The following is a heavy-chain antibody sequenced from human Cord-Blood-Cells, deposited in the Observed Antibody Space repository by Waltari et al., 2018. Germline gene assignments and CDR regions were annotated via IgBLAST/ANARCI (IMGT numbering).Heavy chain of an antibody. J-gene: IGHJ3*02. Sequence: QVQLVQSGAEVKKPGASVKVSCKASGYTFTGYYMHWVRPAPGQGLEWMGWINPNSGGTNYAQKFQGRVTMTRDTSISTAYMELSRLRSDDTAVYYCARDSEELVLRFWNAFDIWGQGTMVTVSS. D-gene: IGHD1-7*01. CDR2: INPNSGGT. CDR3: ARDSEELVLRFWNAFDI. V-gene: IGHV1-2*02. CDR1: GYTFTGYY.